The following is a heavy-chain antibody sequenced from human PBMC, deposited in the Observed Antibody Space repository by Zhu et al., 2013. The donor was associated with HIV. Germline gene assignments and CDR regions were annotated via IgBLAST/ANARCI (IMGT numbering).Heavy chain of an antibody. CDR2: MNPNSGNT. V-gene: IGHV1-8*03. CDR1: GYTFTRYD. D-gene: IGHD3-16*01. Sequence: QVQLVQSGAEVKKPGASVKVSCKASGYTFTRYDINWVRQATGQGLEWMGWMNPNSGNTGYAQKFQGRVTITRNTSISTAYMELSSLTSDDTAVYYCARTPLGRPSTGWFDPWGQGTLVTVSS. J-gene: IGHJ5*02. CDR3: ARTPLGRPSTGWFDP.